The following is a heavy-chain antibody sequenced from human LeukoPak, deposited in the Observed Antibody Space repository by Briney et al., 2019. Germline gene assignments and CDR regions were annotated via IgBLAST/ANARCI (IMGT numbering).Heavy chain of an antibody. CDR1: GFTFGSYA. V-gene: IGHV3-30-3*01. D-gene: IGHD3-10*01. J-gene: IGHJ3*02. CDR3: ARDRPVTMVRGVHAFDI. CDR2: ISYDGSNK. Sequence: GGSLRLSCAASGFTFGSYAMHWVRQAPGKGLEWVAVISYDGSNKYYADSVKGRFTISRDNAKKSLYLQMNSLRAEDTAVYYCARDRPVTMVRGVHAFDIWGQGTMVTVSS.